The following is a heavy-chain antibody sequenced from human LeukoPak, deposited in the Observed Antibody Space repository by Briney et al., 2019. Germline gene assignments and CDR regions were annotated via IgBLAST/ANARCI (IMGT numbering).Heavy chain of an antibody. J-gene: IGHJ4*02. D-gene: IGHD3-10*01. Sequence: GGSLRLSCAASGFTFDDYAMLWVRQAPGKGLEWVSGISWNSGSIGYADSVKGRFTISRDNAKNSLYLQMNSLRAEDTALYYCAKGNYYGSGSPDYWGQGTLVTVSS. CDR2: ISWNSGSI. V-gene: IGHV3-9*01. CDR1: GFTFDDYA. CDR3: AKGNYYGSGSPDY.